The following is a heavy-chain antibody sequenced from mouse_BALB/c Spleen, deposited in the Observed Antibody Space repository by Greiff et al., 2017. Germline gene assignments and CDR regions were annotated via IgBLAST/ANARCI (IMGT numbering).Heavy chain of an antibody. V-gene: IGHV5-12-2*01. CDR2: ISNGGGST. D-gene: IGHD2-4*01. CDR1: GFTFSSYT. Sequence: EVKLVESGGGLVQPGGSLKLSCAASGFTFSSYTMSWVRPTPAKRLEWVAYISNGGGSTYYPDTVKGRFTISRDNAKNTLYLQMSSLKSEDTAMYYCARRDYDVAFAYWGQGTLVTVSA. CDR3: ARRDYDVAFAY. J-gene: IGHJ3*01.